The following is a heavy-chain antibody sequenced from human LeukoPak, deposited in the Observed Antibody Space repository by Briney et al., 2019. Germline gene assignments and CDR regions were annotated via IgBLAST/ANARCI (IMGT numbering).Heavy chain of an antibody. V-gene: IGHV3-23*01. D-gene: IGHD6-19*01. CDR1: GFTFRSYA. Sequence: PGGSLRLSCAASGFTFRSYAMSWVRQAPGKGLEWVSGISGGGDTTYYAGSVKGRLTISRDNSKNTLYLQVNSLRVDDTAVYYCAKYRLAVSDQFDYWGQGTLVTVSS. CDR2: ISGGGDTT. J-gene: IGHJ4*02. CDR3: AKYRLAVSDQFDY.